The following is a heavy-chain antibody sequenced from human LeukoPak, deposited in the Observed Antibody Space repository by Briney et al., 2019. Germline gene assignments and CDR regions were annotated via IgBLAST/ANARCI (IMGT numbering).Heavy chain of an antibody. Sequence: GRSLRLSCAASGFTFSGYEMNWVRQAPGKGLEWVSYINSSDSTIYYADSVKGRFTISRDNTKNSLYLQMNNLRAEDTAVYYCARGRGTSWGRTHSFGYWGQGTLVTVSS. CDR1: GFTFSGYE. V-gene: IGHV3-48*03. CDR3: ARGRGTSWGRTHSFGY. D-gene: IGHD3-16*01. CDR2: INSSDSTI. J-gene: IGHJ4*02.